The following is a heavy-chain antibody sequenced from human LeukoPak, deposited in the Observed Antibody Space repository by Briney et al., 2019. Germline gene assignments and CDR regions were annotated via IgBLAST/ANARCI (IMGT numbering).Heavy chain of an antibody. J-gene: IGHJ4*02. CDR1: GFTFSSYA. V-gene: IGHV3-30-3*01. Sequence: GWSLRLSCAASGFTFSSYAMHWVRQAPGKGLEWVAVISYDGSNKYYADSVKGRFTISRDNSKNTLYLQMNSLRAEDTAVYYCARGSDYFDYWGQGTLVTVSS. CDR2: ISYDGSNK. CDR3: ARGSDYFDY.